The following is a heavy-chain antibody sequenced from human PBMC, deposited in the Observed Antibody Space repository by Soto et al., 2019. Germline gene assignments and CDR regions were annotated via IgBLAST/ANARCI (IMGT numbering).Heavy chain of an antibody. CDR2: IYWDDDK. D-gene: IGHD5-12*01. V-gene: IGHV2-5*02. Sequence: QFILKESGPTLVKPTQTLTLTCTFSGFSLSTSGVGVGWIRQPPGKALEWLALIYWDDDKRYSPSLKSRLTITKDTSKNLVVLTMTNIDPVDTATYYCAHVYGGYDNFDYWGQGTLVTVSS. J-gene: IGHJ4*02. CDR1: GFSLSTSGVG. CDR3: AHVYGGYDNFDY.